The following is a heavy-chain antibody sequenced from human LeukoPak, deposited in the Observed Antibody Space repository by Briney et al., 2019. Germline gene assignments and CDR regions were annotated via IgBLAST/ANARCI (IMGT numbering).Heavy chain of an antibody. D-gene: IGHD3-3*01. V-gene: IGHV4-39*01. CDR2: IYYSGTT. Sequence: SETLSLTCTVSGGSISSSSYSWGWIRQPPGKGLEWIGSIYYSGTTYYNPSLKSRVTISVDTSKIQFSLKLSSVAATDTAVYFCARLRFDFWSGYTHPYFDYRGQGTLVTVSS. CDR1: GGSISSSSYS. CDR3: ARLRFDFWSGYTHPYFDY. J-gene: IGHJ4*02.